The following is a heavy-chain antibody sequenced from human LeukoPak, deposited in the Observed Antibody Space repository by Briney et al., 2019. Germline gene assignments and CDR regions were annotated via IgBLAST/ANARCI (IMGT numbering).Heavy chain of an antibody. D-gene: IGHD7-27*01. Sequence: ASVKVFCKASGYTFTTYDINWVRQATGQGLEWMGWMNPNSGNTGYAQKFQGRVIMTRNTSINTAYMELSSLRFDDTALYYCARLGTRGDFWGQGTLVTVSS. CDR2: MNPNSGNT. J-gene: IGHJ4*02. CDR3: ARLGTRGDF. V-gene: IGHV1-8*01. CDR1: GYTFTTYD.